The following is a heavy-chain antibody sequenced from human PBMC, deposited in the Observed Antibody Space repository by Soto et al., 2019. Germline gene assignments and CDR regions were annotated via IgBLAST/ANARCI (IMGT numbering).Heavy chain of an antibody. CDR3: ARGVCGGDCYYNY. CDR1: GYTFTGYY. Sequence: GASVKVSCKASGYTFTGYYMHWVRQAPGQGLEWMGWINPNSGRTNYAQKFQGRVTMTRDTSISTAYMELSRLRSDDTAVYYCARGVCGGDCYYNYWGQGTLVTVSS. V-gene: IGHV1-2*02. J-gene: IGHJ4*02. CDR2: INPNSGRT. D-gene: IGHD2-21*02.